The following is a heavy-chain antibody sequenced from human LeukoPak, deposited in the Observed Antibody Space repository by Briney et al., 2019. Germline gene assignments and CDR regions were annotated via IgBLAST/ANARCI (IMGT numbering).Heavy chain of an antibody. D-gene: IGHD3-10*01. V-gene: IGHV3-48*04. CDR2: ISSSSSTI. Sequence: GGSLRLSCAASGFTFSSYSMNWVRQAPGKGLEWVSYISSSSSTIYYADSVKGRFTISRDNAKNSLYLQMNSLRAEDTAVYCCEVEPWGDYYGSGSYHDYWGQGTLVTVSS. CDR1: GFTFSSYS. CDR3: EVEPWGDYYGSGSYHDY. J-gene: IGHJ4*02.